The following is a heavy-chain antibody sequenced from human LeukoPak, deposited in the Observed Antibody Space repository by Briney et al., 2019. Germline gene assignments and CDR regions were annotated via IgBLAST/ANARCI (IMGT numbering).Heavy chain of an antibody. V-gene: IGHV1-46*01. D-gene: IGHD3-3*01. Sequence: ASVKVSCKASGYTFTSYYMHWVGQAPGQGLEWMGIINPSDGSTSNAQNFQGRVTMTRDTSTSTVYMEVSSLRSEDTAVYYCARSSGYYVYDYWGQGTLVTVSS. CDR3: ARSSGYYVYDY. CDR2: INPSDGST. CDR1: GYTFTSYY. J-gene: IGHJ4*02.